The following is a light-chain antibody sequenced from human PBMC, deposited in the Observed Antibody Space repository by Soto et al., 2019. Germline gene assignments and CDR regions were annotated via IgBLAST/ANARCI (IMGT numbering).Light chain of an antibody. CDR2: GAS. CDR1: QGISSY. J-gene: IGKJ4*01. Sequence: AIRMTQSPSSFSASTGDRVTITCRASQGISSYLAWYQQKPGKAPKLLISGASRLQGGVPSRFSGSGSGTQFTLTISSLQPEDFATYYCQQANSFPLTFGGGTKVDIK. CDR3: QQANSFPLT. V-gene: IGKV1-8*01.